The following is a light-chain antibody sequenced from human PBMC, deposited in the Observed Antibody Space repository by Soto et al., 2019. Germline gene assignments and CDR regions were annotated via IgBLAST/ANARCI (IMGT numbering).Light chain of an antibody. J-gene: IGKJ1*01. CDR2: GAS. CDR1: QSVSSSY. V-gene: IGKV3-20*01. CDR3: QQYGSSMWT. Sequence: EIVLTQSPGTLSLSPGERATLSCRASQSVSSSYLAWYQQKPGQAPRLLTYGASSRAPGIPDRFSGSGSGTDFTLTISRLEPEDFAVYYCQQYGSSMWTFGQGTKVEIK.